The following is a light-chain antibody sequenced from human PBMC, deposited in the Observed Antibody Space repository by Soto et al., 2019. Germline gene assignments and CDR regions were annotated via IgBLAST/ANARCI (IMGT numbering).Light chain of an antibody. J-gene: IGLJ2*01. CDR1: GGDVGTYDY. V-gene: IGLV2-14*03. Sequence: SALTQPASVSGSLGQSITISCTGTGGDVGTYDYVSWYQQHPGKAPKLMIFDVSSRPSGISDRFSGSKSGNTASLTISGLQAEDEADYYCNSYLTNFVAFGGGTKLTVL. CDR2: DVS. CDR3: NSYLTNFVA.